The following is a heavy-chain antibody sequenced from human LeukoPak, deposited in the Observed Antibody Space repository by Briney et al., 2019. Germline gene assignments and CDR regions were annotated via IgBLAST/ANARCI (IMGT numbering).Heavy chain of an antibody. CDR2: INPSDTTT. CDR1: GYTFINYF. J-gene: IGHJ6*02. CDR3: ARDSFTIFGVVIRSYGMDV. D-gene: IGHD3-3*01. Sequence: ASVKVSCKASGYTFINYFMHWVRQAPGQGLEWMGVINPSDTTTSYAQNFQGRVTMTRDTSTSTVYMELSSLRSEDTAVYYCARDSFTIFGVVIRSYGMDVWGQGTTVTVSS. V-gene: IGHV1-46*01.